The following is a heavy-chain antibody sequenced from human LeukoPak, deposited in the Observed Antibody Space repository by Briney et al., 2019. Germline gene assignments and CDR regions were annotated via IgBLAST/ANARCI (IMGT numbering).Heavy chain of an antibody. CDR2: IYYSGST. Sequence: SGTLSLTCTVSGGSVSSGSYYWSWIRQPPGKGLEWIGYIYYSGSTNYNPSLKSRVTISVDTSKNQFSLKLSSVTAADTAVYYCARDRVLWFGEYGAFDIWGQGTMVTVSS. D-gene: IGHD3-10*01. J-gene: IGHJ3*02. CDR1: GGSVSSGSYY. V-gene: IGHV4-61*01. CDR3: ARDRVLWFGEYGAFDI.